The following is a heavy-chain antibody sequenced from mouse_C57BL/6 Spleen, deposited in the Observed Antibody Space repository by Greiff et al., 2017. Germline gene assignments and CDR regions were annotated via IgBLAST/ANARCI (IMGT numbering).Heavy chain of an antibody. CDR2: IHPYSGST. Sequence: QVQLQQPGAELVKPGASVKLSCKASGYTFTSYWLHWVKQRPGQGLEWIGMIHPYSGSTNYNEKFKSKTTLTVDKSSSTAYMQLSSLTSEDSAVYYCAREEEGNYGFAYWGQGTLVTVSA. V-gene: IGHV1-64*01. CDR3: AREEEGNYGFAY. D-gene: IGHD2-1*01. J-gene: IGHJ3*01. CDR1: GYTFTSYW.